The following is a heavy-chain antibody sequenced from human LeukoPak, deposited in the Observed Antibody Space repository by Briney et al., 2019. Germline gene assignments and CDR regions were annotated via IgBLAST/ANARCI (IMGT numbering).Heavy chain of an antibody. CDR2: IYSRGST. J-gene: IGHJ6*03. CDR3: ARDLDNYDGSAERYYYYMDV. V-gene: IGHV4-4*07. D-gene: IGHD3-22*01. Sequence: SETLSLTCTVSGGSISNYYWSWIRQPAGKGLEWIGRIYSRGSTNYNPSLKSRVTMSVDTSKNQFSLKLSSVTAADTAVYYCARDLDNYDGSAERYYYYMDVWGKGTTVTVSS. CDR1: GGSISNYY.